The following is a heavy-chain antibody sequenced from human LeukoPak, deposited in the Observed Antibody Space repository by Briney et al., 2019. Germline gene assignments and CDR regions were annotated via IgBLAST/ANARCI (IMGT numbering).Heavy chain of an antibody. D-gene: IGHD5-18*01. Sequence: GGSLRPSCAASGFTFSSYRMSWVRQAPGKGLEWVANIKKDGSEKYYVDSVKGRFTISRDNAKTSLYLQMNSLRAEDTAVYYCARDLSGVTGYTYGRGIDYWGQGTLVTVSS. CDR1: GFTFSSYR. V-gene: IGHV3-7*01. CDR2: IKKDGSEK. CDR3: ARDLSGVTGYTYGRGIDY. J-gene: IGHJ4*02.